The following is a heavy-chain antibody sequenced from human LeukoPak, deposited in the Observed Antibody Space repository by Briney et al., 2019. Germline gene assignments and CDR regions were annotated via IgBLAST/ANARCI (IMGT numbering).Heavy chain of an antibody. D-gene: IGHD3-3*01. V-gene: IGHV1-3*03. Sequence: ASVKVSCKASGYTFTSYAMHWVRQAPGQRLEWMGWINAGNGNTKCSQEFQGRVTITRDTSASTAYMELSSLRSEDMAVYYCARVNDFWSGGFDYWGQGTLVTVSS. J-gene: IGHJ4*02. CDR3: ARVNDFWSGGFDY. CDR2: INAGNGNT. CDR1: GYTFTSYA.